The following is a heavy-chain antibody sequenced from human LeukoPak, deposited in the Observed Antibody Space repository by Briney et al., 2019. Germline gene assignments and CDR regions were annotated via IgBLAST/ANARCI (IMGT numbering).Heavy chain of an antibody. V-gene: IGHV3-23*01. CDR2: ISGRGDST. CDR1: GFTVSAHY. CDR3: AKDQGSGHGAYTWGTFDY. J-gene: IGHJ4*01. D-gene: IGHD3-16*01. Sequence: GGSLRLSCAVSGFTVSAHYMSWVRQTPGKGLEWVSGISGRGDSTVYADSVKGRFTISRDNSKNTLYLQMNSLRVEDTAIYFCAKDQGSGHGAYTWGTFDYWGLETLVTVSS.